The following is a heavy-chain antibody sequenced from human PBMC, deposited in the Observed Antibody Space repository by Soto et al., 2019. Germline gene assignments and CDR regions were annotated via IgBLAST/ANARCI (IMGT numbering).Heavy chain of an antibody. V-gene: IGHV1-69*13. CDR3: AGIYDFWSGYYKDYYYYGMDV. Sequence: ASVKVSCKASGGTFSSYAISWVRQAPGQGLEWMGGIIPIFGTANYAQKFQGRVTITADESTSTAYMELSSLRSEDTAVYYCAGIYDFWSGYYKDYYYYGMDVWGQGTTVTVSS. CDR1: GGTFSSYA. J-gene: IGHJ6*02. D-gene: IGHD3-3*01. CDR2: IIPIFGTA.